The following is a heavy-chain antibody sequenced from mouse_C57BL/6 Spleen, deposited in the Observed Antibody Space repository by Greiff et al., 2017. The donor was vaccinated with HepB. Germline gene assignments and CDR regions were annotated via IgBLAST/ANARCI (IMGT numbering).Heavy chain of an antibody. CDR3: AIYYGNYVFAY. CDR1: GYTFTSYW. Sequence: QVQLQQSGAELVKPGASVKLSCKASGYTFTSYWMHWVKQRPGQGLEWIGMIHPNSGSTNYNEKFKSKATLTVDKSSSTAYMQLSSLTSEDSAVYYCAIYYGNYVFAYWGQGTLVTVSA. J-gene: IGHJ3*01. V-gene: IGHV1-64*01. D-gene: IGHD2-1*01. CDR2: IHPNSGST.